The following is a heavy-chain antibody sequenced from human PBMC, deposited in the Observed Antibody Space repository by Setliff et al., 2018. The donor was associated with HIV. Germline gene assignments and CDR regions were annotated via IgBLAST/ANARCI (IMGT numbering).Heavy chain of an antibody. J-gene: IGHJ4*02. V-gene: IGHV1-2*02. CDR2: INPNNGGA. CDR1: GYTFTAYY. CDR3: ARDYYDSGGYIFFPGIPDY. Sequence: ASVKVSCTASGYTFTAYYMHWVRQAPGQGLEWMGWINPNNGGANYAQKFQGRVTMSRDTSSSTAYMELSRLRSYDTAVYHCARDYYDSGGYIFFPGIPDYWGQGTLVTVSS. D-gene: IGHD3-22*01.